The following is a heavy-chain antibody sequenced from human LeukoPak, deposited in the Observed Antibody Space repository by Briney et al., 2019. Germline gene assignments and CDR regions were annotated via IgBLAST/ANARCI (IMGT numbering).Heavy chain of an antibody. CDR2: ISSSSSAI. V-gene: IGHV3-48*01. D-gene: IGHD1-26*01. J-gene: IGHJ4*02. CDR3: ARGRSGSYYDY. CDR1: GFTFSSYS. Sequence: PGGSLRLSCAASGFTFSSYSMNWVRQAPGKGLEWVSYISSSSSAIYYADSVKGRLTIPRDNAKNSLYLQMNSLRAEDTAVYYCARGRSGSYYDYWGQGTLVTVSS.